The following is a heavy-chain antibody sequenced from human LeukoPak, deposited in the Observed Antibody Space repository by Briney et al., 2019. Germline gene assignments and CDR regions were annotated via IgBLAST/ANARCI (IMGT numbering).Heavy chain of an antibody. CDR3: ARETNLNHDSSVYYFFDY. D-gene: IGHD3-22*01. Sequence: SQTLSLTCALSGDILSSNSAAWHWIRQSPSRGLEWLERTYYRPKWYNDYAVSVKSRITINPDTSKNQFSLQLNSVTPEDTAVYFFARETNLNHDSSVYYFFDYWGQGALVTVSS. V-gene: IGHV6-1*01. J-gene: IGHJ4*02. CDR2: TYYRPKWYN. CDR1: GDILSSNSAA.